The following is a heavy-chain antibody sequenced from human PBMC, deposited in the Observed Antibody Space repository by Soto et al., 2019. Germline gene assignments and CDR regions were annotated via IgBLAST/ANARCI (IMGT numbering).Heavy chain of an antibody. CDR1: GYSFTSYW. Sequence: GESLKISCKGSGYSFTSYWIGWVRQMPGKGLEWMGIIYPGDSDTRYSPSFQGQVTISADKSISTAYLQWSSLKASDTAMYYCARRKAAGAGYYYYYYMDVWGKGTTVTVSS. CDR3: ARRKAAGAGYYYYYYMDV. V-gene: IGHV5-51*01. J-gene: IGHJ6*03. CDR2: IYPGDSDT. D-gene: IGHD6-13*01.